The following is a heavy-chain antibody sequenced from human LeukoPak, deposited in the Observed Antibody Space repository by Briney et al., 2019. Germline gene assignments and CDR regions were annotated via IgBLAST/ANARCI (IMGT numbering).Heavy chain of an antibody. J-gene: IGHJ3*01. D-gene: IGHD3-3*01. CDR1: GYTFTSYG. CDR2: ISAYNGNT. V-gene: IGHV1-18*01. Sequence: ASVKVSCKASGYTFTSYGISWVRQAPGQGLEWMGWISAYNGNTNYAQKLQGRVTMTTDTSTSTAYMELRSLRSDDTAVYYCARDSNVLRFLEWPRYAFDVWGQGTMVTVSS. CDR3: ARDSNVLRFLEWPRYAFDV.